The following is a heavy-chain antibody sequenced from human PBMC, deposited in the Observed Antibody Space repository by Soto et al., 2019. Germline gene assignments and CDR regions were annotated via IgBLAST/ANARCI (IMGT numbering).Heavy chain of an antibody. Sequence: SSVKLTCKASGSTISSYAIRWLLQAPGQGLEWMGGIIPIFGTANYAQKFQGRVTITADESTSTAYMELSSLRSEDTAVYYCASDGYSTLCYYCGQGSLVIV. CDR2: IIPIFGTA. CDR1: GSTISSYA. J-gene: IGHJ4*02. D-gene: IGHD3-3*01. V-gene: IGHV1-69*13. CDR3: ASDGYSTLCYY.